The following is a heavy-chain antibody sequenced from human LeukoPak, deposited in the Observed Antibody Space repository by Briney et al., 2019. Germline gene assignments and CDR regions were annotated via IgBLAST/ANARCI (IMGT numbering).Heavy chain of an antibody. CDR2: IKQEGSEK. J-gene: IGHJ4*02. Sequence: GGSLRLSWAVSGFTFNRNWMSWVRQAPGKGLGWVANIKQEGSEKDYVDSVQGRFTIPRDNAKNSLYLQMNSLRAEDTAVYYCATGGHYYGGWGQGTLDSVSS. D-gene: IGHD3-10*01. V-gene: IGHV3-7*05. CDR3: ATGGHYYGG. CDR1: GFTFNRNW.